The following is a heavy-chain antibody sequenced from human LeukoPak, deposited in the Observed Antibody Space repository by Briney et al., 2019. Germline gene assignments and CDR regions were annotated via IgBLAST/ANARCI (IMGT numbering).Heavy chain of an antibody. CDR2: IYPGDSDT. CDR3: ARQRFTMRAYAGNWFDP. CDR1: GYSFTSYW. J-gene: IGHJ5*02. Sequence: GESLKISCKGSGYSFTSYWIGWVRQMPGKGLEWMGIIYPGDSDTRYNPSFQGQVTISADKSISNDYLQWSSLKASDTAMYYCARQRFTMRAYAGNWFDPWGQGTLVTVSS. V-gene: IGHV5-51*01. D-gene: IGHD3-10*01.